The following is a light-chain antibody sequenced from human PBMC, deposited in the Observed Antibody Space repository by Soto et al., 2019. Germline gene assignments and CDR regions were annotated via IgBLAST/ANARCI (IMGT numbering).Light chain of an antibody. J-gene: IGKJ4*01. CDR3: QQGHSIPLSFT. V-gene: IGKV1-39*01. Sequence: IQLPQSPYSLSASVGDRITITCRASQSISTYLNWYQQKPGKAPKLLIYAASSLQSGVPSRFSGSGSGTDFTLTISSLQPEDFATYYCQQGHSIPLSFTFGGGTKVDI. CDR2: AAS. CDR1: QSISTY.